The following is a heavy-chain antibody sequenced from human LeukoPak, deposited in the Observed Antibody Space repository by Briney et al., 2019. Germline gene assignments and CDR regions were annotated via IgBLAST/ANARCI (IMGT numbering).Heavy chain of an antibody. V-gene: IGHV3-23*01. Sequence: GGSLRLSCAASGFTFSTYAVNWVRQAPGKGLEWVSAISSSGGTTYYADSVKGRFGISRDNSKNTLYLQTNSLRAEDTAVYYCAKDWNGWPTNFDSWGQGTLVTVSA. CDR3: AKDWNGWPTNFDS. CDR1: GFTFSTYA. J-gene: IGHJ4*02. D-gene: IGHD6-19*01. CDR2: ISSSGGTT.